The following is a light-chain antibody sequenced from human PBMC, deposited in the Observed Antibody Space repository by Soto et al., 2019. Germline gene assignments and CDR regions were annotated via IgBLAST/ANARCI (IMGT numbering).Light chain of an antibody. Sequence: DIVMTQSPDSLTLSLGERATINCKASHSVFSRFRNKNYLGWFQQKPGQPPRLLIYWASTRESGVSDRFSGGGAGNDLTRTINSLQAEDVAVDYCQQYSTPPTWTFGQGNMVEV. CDR2: WAS. V-gene: IGKV4-1*01. J-gene: IGKJ1*01. CDR1: HSVFSRFRNKNY. CDR3: QQYSTPPTWT.